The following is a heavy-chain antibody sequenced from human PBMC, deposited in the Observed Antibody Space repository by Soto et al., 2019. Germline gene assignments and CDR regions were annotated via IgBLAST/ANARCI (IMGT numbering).Heavy chain of an antibody. D-gene: IGHD4-17*01. CDR1: GYTFTSSG. V-gene: IGHV1-18*01. CDR3: ARTYGDHDVYFDC. Sequence: ASGKVSCKASGYTFTSSGISWVRQAPGQGLEWMGWISAYNGNTNYAQKLQGRVTMTTDTSTSTAYMELRSLRSDDTAVYYCARTYGDHDVYFDCWVQGTLVAVS. J-gene: IGHJ4*02. CDR2: ISAYNGNT.